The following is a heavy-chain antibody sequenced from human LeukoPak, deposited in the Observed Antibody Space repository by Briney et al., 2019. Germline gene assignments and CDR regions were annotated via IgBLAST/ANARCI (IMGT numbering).Heavy chain of an antibody. J-gene: IGHJ4*02. CDR1: GYSISSGYY. V-gene: IGHV4-38-2*01. D-gene: IGHD2-2*02. Sequence: PSETLSLXCAVSGYSISSGYYWGWIRQPPGKGLEWIGSISYSGSTNYNPSLKSRVAISLDTSKNQFSLKLSSVTAADTAVYYCARYCTSTSCYTGGDYXGQGTLVTVSX. CDR3: ARYCTSTSCYTGGDY. CDR2: ISYSGST.